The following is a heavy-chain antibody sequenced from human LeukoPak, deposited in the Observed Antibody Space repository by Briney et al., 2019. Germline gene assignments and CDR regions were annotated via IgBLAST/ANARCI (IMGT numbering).Heavy chain of an antibody. CDR2: ISGSGGST. Sequence: GGSLRLSCAASGFTFSNYAMSWVRQAPGKGLEWVSAISGSGGSTYYADFVKSRFTISRDNSKNTLYLQMNSLRAEDTAVYYCAKGGNWNSEGRFDPWGQGTLVTVSS. CDR3: AKGGNWNSEGRFDP. D-gene: IGHD1-7*01. V-gene: IGHV3-23*01. CDR1: GFTFSNYA. J-gene: IGHJ5*02.